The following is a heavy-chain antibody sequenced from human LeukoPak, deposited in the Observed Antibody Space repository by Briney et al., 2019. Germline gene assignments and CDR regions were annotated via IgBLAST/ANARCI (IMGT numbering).Heavy chain of an antibody. J-gene: IGHJ4*02. CDR1: GFTLSSYA. CDR3: AKGTHSTGWTGFDY. Sequence: GGSLRLSCAASGFTLSSYAMSWVRQAPGKGLEWVSGISSSGGNTYYADSVKGRFTISRDNSRSTLYLQMNSLRAEDTAVYYCAKGTHSTGWTGFDYWGQGTLVTVSS. V-gene: IGHV3-23*01. CDR2: ISSSGGNT. D-gene: IGHD6-19*01.